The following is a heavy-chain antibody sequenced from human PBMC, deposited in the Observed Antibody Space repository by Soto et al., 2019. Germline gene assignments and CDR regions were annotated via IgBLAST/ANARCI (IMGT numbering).Heavy chain of an antibody. CDR2: INSDGSST. D-gene: IGHD3-16*01. J-gene: IGHJ6*02. V-gene: IGHV3-74*01. CDR3: ARVGLGADAYGMEV. Sequence: VGSLRLSCAASGFTFSSYWMHWVRQAPGKGLVWVSRINSDGSSTSYADSVKGRFTISRDNAKNTLYLQMNSLRAEDTAVYYCARVGLGADAYGMEVWGQGTTVTV. CDR1: GFTFSSYW.